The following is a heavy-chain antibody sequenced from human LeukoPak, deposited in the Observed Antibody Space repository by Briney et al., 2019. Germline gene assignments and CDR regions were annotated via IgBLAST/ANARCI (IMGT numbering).Heavy chain of an antibody. J-gene: IGHJ4*02. Sequence: PSETLSLTCTVSGGSISSYYWSWIRQPPGKGLEWIGYIYYSGSTNYNPSLKSRVTISVDTSKNQFSLKLSSVTAADTAVYYCARGGEYSSSGMDYWGQGTLVTVSS. V-gene: IGHV4-59*08. CDR3: ARGGEYSSSGMDY. CDR1: GGSISSYY. D-gene: IGHD6-6*01. CDR2: IYYSGST.